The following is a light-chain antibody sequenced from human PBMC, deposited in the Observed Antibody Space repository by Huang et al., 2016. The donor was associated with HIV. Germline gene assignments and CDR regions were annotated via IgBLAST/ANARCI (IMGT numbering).Light chain of an antibody. CDR1: QGVNSW. J-gene: IGKJ5*01. V-gene: IGKV1-12*01. CDR2: AAS. Sequence: DIYMTQSPSSMSVSVGDRVTIHCRASQGVNSWLAWYQQKPGKAPQLLIYAASSLYNGVPSRFSGSGSGTNFTLTINNLQLEDFATYYCQQIKTYPRTFGQGTRLEMK. CDR3: QQIKTYPRT.